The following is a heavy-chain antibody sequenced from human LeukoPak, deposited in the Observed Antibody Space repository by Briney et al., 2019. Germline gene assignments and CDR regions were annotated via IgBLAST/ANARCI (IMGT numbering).Heavy chain of an antibody. Sequence: QPGGSLRLSCAAPGFTFNSYAMSWVRQAPEKGLEWVATISGSGGGTYYADSVKGRFTISRDDSKNTLYLQMNSLRAEDMAVYYCAKDLGRYRNNYFDYWGQGTLVTVSS. CDR1: GFTFNSYA. CDR3: AKDLGRYRNNYFDY. D-gene: IGHD1-26*01. J-gene: IGHJ4*02. CDR2: ISGSGGGT. V-gene: IGHV3-23*01.